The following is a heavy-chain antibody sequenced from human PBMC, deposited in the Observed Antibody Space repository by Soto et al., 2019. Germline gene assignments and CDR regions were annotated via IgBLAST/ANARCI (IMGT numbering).Heavy chain of an antibody. CDR2: ISGYNGQT. J-gene: IGHJ6*02. CDR3: ARDGRKQLWVEGLNAMDV. CDR1: AYTFTSYV. D-gene: IGHD5-18*01. V-gene: IGHV1-18*01. Sequence: QVQLVQSGPEVKKPGASVKVSCKASAYTFTSYVISWVRQAPGQGLEWMGWISGYNGQTNYAQKFRGRVTITTDASTSTAYMELRSLRSDDTATYYCARDGRKQLWVEGLNAMDVWGQGTTVTVSS.